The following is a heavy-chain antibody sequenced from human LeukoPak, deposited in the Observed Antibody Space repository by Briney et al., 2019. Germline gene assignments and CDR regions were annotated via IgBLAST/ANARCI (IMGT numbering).Heavy chain of an antibody. J-gene: IGHJ4*02. V-gene: IGHV3-7*04. CDR1: GCPFSSYW. CDR2: IKQDGSKK. Sequence: GRSLRLSCVASGCPFSSYWMTWVRQAPGKGLEWVANIKQDGSKKSYVDSVKGRFTISRDNAKNSLYLQMNSLRAEDTAIYYCTRVGYIDEGIDYWGQETLVTVSS. D-gene: IGHD5-24*01. CDR3: TRVGYIDEGIDY.